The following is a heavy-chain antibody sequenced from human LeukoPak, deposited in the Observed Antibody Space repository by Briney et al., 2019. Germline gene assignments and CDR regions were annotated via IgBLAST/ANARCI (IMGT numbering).Heavy chain of an antibody. J-gene: IGHJ5*02. V-gene: IGHV4-31*03. CDR3: ARAAYCSSTSCYGSFDP. Sequence: PSETLSLTCTVSGGSISSGGYYWSWIRQHAGKGLEWIGYIYYSGSTYYNPSLKSRVTISVDTSKNQFSLKLSSVTAADTAVYYCARAAYCSSTSCYGSFDPWGQGTLVTVSS. D-gene: IGHD2-2*01. CDR2: IYYSGST. CDR1: GGSISSGGYY.